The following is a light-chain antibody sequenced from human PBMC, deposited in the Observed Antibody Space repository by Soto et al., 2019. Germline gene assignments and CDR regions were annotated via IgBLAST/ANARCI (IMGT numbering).Light chain of an antibody. CDR1: QSFISI. CDR3: PQYKNWPET. Sequence: EIVMTQSPATLSGSLGERATLSCRAGQSFISILSCYQHKPGQAPRLLIYGASTRATGIPARFSGSGSGTEFTLPIRSLQAEDFGVYYCPQYKNWPETFGQRSKLDIK. V-gene: IGKV3-15*01. J-gene: IGKJ1*01. CDR2: GAS.